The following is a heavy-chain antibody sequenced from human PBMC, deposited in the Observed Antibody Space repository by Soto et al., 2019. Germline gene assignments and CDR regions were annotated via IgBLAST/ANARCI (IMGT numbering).Heavy chain of an antibody. CDR3: ARASGSFDY. D-gene: IGHD3-10*01. J-gene: IGHJ4*02. V-gene: IGHV3-33*08. Sequence: GGSLRLSCAASGFTFSDYGIHWVRQAPGKGLEWVAVIWADGSNKYYGDSVKGRFFISRDNSKNTLYLHMNNLRVEDSAVYYCARASGSFDYWGQGTLVTVSS. CDR2: IWADGSNK. CDR1: GFTFSDYG.